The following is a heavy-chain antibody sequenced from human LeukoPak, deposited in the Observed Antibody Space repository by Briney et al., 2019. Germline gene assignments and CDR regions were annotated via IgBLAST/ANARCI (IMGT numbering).Heavy chain of an antibody. CDR2: ISYDGSSK. D-gene: IGHD6-13*01. Sequence: PGRSLRLSCAASGFPFSASPMHWVRQAPGMGLEWVAIISYDGSSKYYADSVKGRFTISRDSSKNTLYLQMNSLRDEDTAVYYCARGSGNSRSWYIVRDGMDVWGQGTTVTVSS. J-gene: IGHJ6*02. CDR1: GFPFSASP. CDR3: ARGSGNSRSWYIVRDGMDV. V-gene: IGHV3-30-3*01.